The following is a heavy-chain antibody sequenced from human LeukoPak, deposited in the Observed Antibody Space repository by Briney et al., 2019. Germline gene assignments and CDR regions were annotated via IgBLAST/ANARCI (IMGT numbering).Heavy chain of an antibody. CDR3: AVGPYVVAAGTTAAEYFQH. D-gene: IGHD5-12*01. CDR1: GFTFSSYA. CDR2: ISYDGSNK. Sequence: GGSLRLSCAASGFTFSSYAMHWVRQAPGKGLEWVAVISYDGSNKYYADSVKGRFTISRDNSKNTLYLQMNSLRAEDTAVYYFAVGPYVVAAGTTAAEYFQHWGQGTLVTVSS. V-gene: IGHV3-30-3*01. J-gene: IGHJ1*01.